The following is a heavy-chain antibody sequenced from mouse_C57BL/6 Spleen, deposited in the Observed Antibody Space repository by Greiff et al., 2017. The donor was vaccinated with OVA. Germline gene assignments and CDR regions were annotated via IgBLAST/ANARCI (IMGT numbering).Heavy chain of an antibody. Sequence: EVKVEESGGGLVQPGGSMKLSCVASGFTFSNYWMNWVRQSPEKGLEWVAQIRLKSDNYATHYAESVKGRFTISRDDSKSSVYLQMNNLRAEDTGIYYCTAAEAWFAYWGQGTLVTVSA. V-gene: IGHV6-3*01. CDR1: GFTFSNYW. CDR2: IRLKSDNYAT. CDR3: TAAEAWFAY. J-gene: IGHJ3*01.